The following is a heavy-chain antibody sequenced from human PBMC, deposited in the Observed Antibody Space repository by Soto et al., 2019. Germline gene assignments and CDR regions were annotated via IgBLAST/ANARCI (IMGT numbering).Heavy chain of an antibody. CDR1: GFTFSSSW. J-gene: IGHJ4*02. Sequence: EVQLVESGGGLVQPGGSLRLSCAASGFTFSSSWMNWVRQAPGKGLEWVAGIKADGSEKYYVDIVKGRFTISRDNVENSLYLQMNSLRGEDSAVYFCARDRGYSSYDYWGLGTLVTVSS. V-gene: IGHV3-7*01. D-gene: IGHD5-18*01. CDR2: IKADGSEK. CDR3: ARDRGYSSYDY.